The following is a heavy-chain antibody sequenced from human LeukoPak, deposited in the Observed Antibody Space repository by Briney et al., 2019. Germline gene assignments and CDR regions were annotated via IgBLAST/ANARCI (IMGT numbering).Heavy chain of an antibody. D-gene: IGHD3-10*01. CDR2: IATSSDYI. Sequence: GGSLRLSCAASGFTFSTYSMNWVRQAPGKGLEWVSSIATSSDYIYYAGSLKGRFTISRDNAKNSLYLHMNSLRPDDTAVYYCARGRSITILRGVAISDGFDIWGQGTKVTVSS. J-gene: IGHJ3*02. CDR3: ARGRSITILRGVAISDGFDI. CDR1: GFTFSTYS. V-gene: IGHV3-21*06.